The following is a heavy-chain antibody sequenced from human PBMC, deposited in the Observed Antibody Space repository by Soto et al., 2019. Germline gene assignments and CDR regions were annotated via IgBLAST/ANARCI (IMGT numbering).Heavy chain of an antibody. CDR2: IYYSGST. CDR1: GGSISSSSYY. CDR3: ARALYYYDSSGYSPYNWFDP. J-gene: IGHJ5*02. Sequence: PSETLSLTCTVSGGSISSSSYYRGWIRQPPGKGLEWIGSIYYSGSTYYNPSLKSRVTISVDTSKNQFSLKLSSVTAADTAVYYCARALYYYDSSGYSPYNWFDPWGQGTLVTVS. D-gene: IGHD3-22*01. V-gene: IGHV4-39*01.